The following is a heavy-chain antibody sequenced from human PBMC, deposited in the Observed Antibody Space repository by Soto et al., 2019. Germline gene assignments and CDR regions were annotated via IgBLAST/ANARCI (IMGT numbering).Heavy chain of an antibody. D-gene: IGHD3-22*01. Sequence: QVQLVESGGGVVQPGRSLRLSCAASGFTFSHYGMEWVRQAPGKGLEWVASISFDGSIKHYSDSVQGRFSISRDNYRXTLSXXXXSLGAEXXXXXXXXXXXXXXSXYWSSFDYWGQGALVAVSS. CDR3: XXXXXXXSXYWSSFDY. V-gene: IGHV3-30*03. CDR2: ISFDGSIK. J-gene: IGHJ4*02. CDR1: GFTFSHYG.